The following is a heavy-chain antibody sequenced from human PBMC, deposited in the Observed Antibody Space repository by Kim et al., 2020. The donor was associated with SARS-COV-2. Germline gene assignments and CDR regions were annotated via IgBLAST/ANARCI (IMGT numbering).Heavy chain of an antibody. V-gene: IGHV1-24*01. CDR3: ATASPRGIYFDY. CDR1: GYTLTELS. CDR2: FDPEDGET. Sequence: ASVKVSCKVSGYTLTELSMHWVRQAPGKGLEWMGGFDPEDGETIYAQKFQDRVTMTEDTSTDTAYMELSSLRSEDTAVYYCATASPRGIYFDYWGQGTLVTVSS. J-gene: IGHJ4*02. D-gene: IGHD2-2*01.